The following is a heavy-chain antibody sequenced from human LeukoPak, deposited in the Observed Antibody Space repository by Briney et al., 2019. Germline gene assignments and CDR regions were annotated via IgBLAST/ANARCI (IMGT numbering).Heavy chain of an antibody. V-gene: IGHV4-4*07. CDR1: GGSISSYY. J-gene: IGHJ4*02. D-gene: IGHD3-3*01. Sequence: SETLSLTCTVSGGSISSYYWSRIRQPAGKGLEWIGRIYTSGSTNYNPSLKSRVTMSVDTSKNQFSLKLSSVTAADTAVYYCARDMPYYDFWSGPHYFDYWGQGTLVTVSS. CDR2: IYTSGST. CDR3: ARDMPYYDFWSGPHYFDY.